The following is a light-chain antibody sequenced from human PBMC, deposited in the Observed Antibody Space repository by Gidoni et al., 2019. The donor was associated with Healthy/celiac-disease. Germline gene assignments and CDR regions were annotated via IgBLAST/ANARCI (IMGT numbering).Light chain of an antibody. CDR2: GAS. CDR3: QQYNNRPPLT. Sequence: IVLTPSPATLSVSPGERATLSCRASQSVSSNLDWYQQKPGQAPRLLIYGASTRATGIPARFSGSGSGTEFTLTISSLQSEDFAVYYCQQYNNRPPLTFGGGTKVEIK. CDR1: QSVSSN. J-gene: IGKJ4*01. V-gene: IGKV3-15*01.